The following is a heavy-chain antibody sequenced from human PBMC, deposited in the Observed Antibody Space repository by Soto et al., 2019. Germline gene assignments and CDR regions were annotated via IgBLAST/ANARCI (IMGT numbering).Heavy chain of an antibody. CDR3: VRDAPRTTVTGQNYSYGMDV. Sequence: VLLVETGGDLMQPGGSLLLSCVASGFTVGSTPMHWVRQAPGKGREWVAGVFTCRTTSYADSVKGRFIISRDRTKNTVNGHLNSLRAEATAVYYCVRDAPRTTVTGQNYSYGMDVWGQGTPVTVSS. D-gene: IGHD4-4*01. CDR2: VFTCRTT. V-gene: IGHV3-53*02. J-gene: IGHJ6*02. CDR1: GFTVGSTP.